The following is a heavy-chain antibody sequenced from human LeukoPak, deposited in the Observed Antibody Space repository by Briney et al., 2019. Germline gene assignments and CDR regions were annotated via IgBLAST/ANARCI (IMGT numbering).Heavy chain of an antibody. CDR3: ARDGGQVGATGPFDY. CDR1: GHTFTGYY. D-gene: IGHD1-26*01. CDR2: INPNSGVT. V-gene: IGHV1-2*02. Sequence: ASVKVSCKASGHTFTGYYMHWVRQAPGQGLEWMGWINPNSGVTNYAQKFQGRVTMTRDTSISTAYMELSRLRSDDTAVYYCARDGGQVGATGPFDYWGQGTLVTVSS. J-gene: IGHJ4*02.